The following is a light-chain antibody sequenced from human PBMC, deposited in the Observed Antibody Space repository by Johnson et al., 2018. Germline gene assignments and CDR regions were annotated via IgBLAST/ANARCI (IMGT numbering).Light chain of an antibody. CDR2: ENN. CDR1: SSNIGNNY. CDR3: GTWDSSLSAGNV. V-gene: IGLV1-51*02. Sequence: QSVLTQPHSVSAAPGQKVTISCSGSSSNIGNNYVSWYQQLPGTAPKLLIYENNKRPSGIPDRFSGSKSGTSATLGITGLKTGDEADYYCGTWDSSLSAGNVFGTGTKVTVL. J-gene: IGLJ1*01.